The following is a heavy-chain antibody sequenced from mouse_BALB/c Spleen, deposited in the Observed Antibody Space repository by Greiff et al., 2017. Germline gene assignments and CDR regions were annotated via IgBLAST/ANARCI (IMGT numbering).Heavy chain of an antibody. CDR1: GYSITSGYY. CDR3: AIWLRRGDYYAMDY. CDR2: ISYDGSN. Sequence: DVKLQESGPGLVKPSQSLSLTCSVTGYSITSGYYWNWIRQFPGNKLEWMGYISYDGSNNYNPSLKNRISITRDTSKNQFFLKLNSVTTEDTATYYCAIWLRRGDYYAMDYWGQGTSVTVSS. V-gene: IGHV3-6*02. D-gene: IGHD2-2*01. J-gene: IGHJ4*01.